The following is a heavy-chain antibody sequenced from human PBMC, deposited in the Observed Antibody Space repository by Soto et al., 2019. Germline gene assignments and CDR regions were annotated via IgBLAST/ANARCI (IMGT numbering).Heavy chain of an antibody. J-gene: IGHJ4*02. CDR3: LVVPEVIY. V-gene: IGHV1-3*01. Sequence: GAPVKVSCKASGYTFTSYAMHWVRQAPGQRLEWMGWINVGNGNTKYSQKFQGRVTITRDTSASTAYMELSSLTSEDTAVYYCLVVPEVIYWGQGTLVTVSS. CDR2: INVGNGNT. CDR1: GYTFTSYA. D-gene: IGHD2-2*01.